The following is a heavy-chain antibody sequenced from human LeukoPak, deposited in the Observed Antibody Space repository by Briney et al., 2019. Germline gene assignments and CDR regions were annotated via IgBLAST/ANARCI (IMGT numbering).Heavy chain of an antibody. V-gene: IGHV1-8*01. D-gene: IGHD6-19*01. J-gene: IGHJ3*02. Sequence: WASVKVSCKASGYTFTSYVINWVRQATGQGLEWMGWMNPNSGNTGYAQKFQGRVTMTRNTSISTAYMELSSLRSEDTAVYYCAREFTAVAGIFITGPNDAFDIWGQGTMVTVSS. CDR1: GYTFTSYV. CDR2: MNPNSGNT. CDR3: AREFTAVAGIFITGPNDAFDI.